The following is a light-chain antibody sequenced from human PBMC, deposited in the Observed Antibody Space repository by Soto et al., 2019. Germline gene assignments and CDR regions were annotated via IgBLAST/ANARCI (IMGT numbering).Light chain of an antibody. CDR2: DAS. V-gene: IGKV3-11*01. CDR3: HQRSNWPLT. Sequence: EIVLTQSPGTLSLSPGESATLSCRASQGIGRYLAWFQQKPGQPPRLLIYDASTRATGIPGRFSGSGSGTDFTLSISSLEPEEFAVYYCHQRSNWPLTFGPGTKVEI. CDR1: QGIGRY. J-gene: IGKJ3*01.